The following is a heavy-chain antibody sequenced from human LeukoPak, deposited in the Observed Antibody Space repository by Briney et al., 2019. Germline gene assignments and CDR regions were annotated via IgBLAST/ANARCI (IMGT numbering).Heavy chain of an antibody. Sequence: PGGSLRLSCAASGFTVSSNYMSWVRQAPGKGLEWVSAISGSGGSTYYADSVKGRFTISRDNSKNTLYLQMNSLRAGDTAVYYCAKDSVPTYYYDSSGYTIAYWGQGTLVTVSS. CDR1: GFTVSSNY. CDR3: AKDSVPTYYYDSSGYTIAY. V-gene: IGHV3-23*01. J-gene: IGHJ4*02. CDR2: ISGSGGST. D-gene: IGHD3-22*01.